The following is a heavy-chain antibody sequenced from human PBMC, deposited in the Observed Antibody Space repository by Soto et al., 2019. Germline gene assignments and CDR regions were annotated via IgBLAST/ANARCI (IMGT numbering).Heavy chain of an antibody. Sequence: ASVKVSCKASGYTFTGYYMHWVRQAPGQGLEWMGWINPNSGGTNYAQKFQGWVTMTRDTSISTAYMELNSLRAEDTAVYYCAKDGGYYGSGSYSVGENYYGMDVWGQGTTVTVSS. CDR2: INPNSGGT. CDR1: GYTFTGYY. V-gene: IGHV1-2*04. CDR3: AKDGGYYGSGSYSVGENYYGMDV. D-gene: IGHD3-10*01. J-gene: IGHJ6*02.